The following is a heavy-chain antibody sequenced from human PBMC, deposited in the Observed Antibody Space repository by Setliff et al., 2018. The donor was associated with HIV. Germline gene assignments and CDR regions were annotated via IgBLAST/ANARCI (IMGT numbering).Heavy chain of an antibody. CDR2: INAGNGNT. Sequence: ASVKVSCKASGYTFTSYAMHWVRQAPGQRLEWMGWINAGNGNTKYSQEFQGRVTITADTSASTMYMELSSLRSEDTAVYYCARVGNNRLQFFDHWGQGTLVTVSS. D-gene: IGHD5-12*01. CDR1: GYTFTSYA. J-gene: IGHJ4*02. CDR3: ARVGNNRLQFFDH. V-gene: IGHV1-3*01.